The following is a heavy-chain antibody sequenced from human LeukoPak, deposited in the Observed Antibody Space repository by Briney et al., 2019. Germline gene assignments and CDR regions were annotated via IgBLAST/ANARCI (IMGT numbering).Heavy chain of an antibody. D-gene: IGHD6-13*01. CDR1: GGSISSGSYY. CDR2: IYTSGST. CDR3: ARVYSSSSHTDY. J-gene: IGHJ4*02. V-gene: IGHV4-61*02. Sequence: SQTLSLTCTVSGGSISSGSYYWSWIRQPAGKGLEWIGRIYTSGSTNYNPSLKSRVTISVDTSKNQFSLKLSSVTAADTAVYYCARVYSSSSHTDYWGQGTLVTVSS.